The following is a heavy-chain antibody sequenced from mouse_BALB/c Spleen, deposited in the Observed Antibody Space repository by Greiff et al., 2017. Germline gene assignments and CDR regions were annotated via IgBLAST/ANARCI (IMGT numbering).Heavy chain of an antibody. CDR2: INPGSGGT. CDR1: GYAFTNYL. CDR3: ARLRGGYYYFDY. V-gene: IGHV1-54*01. D-gene: IGHD2-3*01. J-gene: IGHJ2*01. Sequence: QVHVKQSGAELVRPGTSVKVSCKASGYAFTNYLIEWVKQRPGQGLEWIGVINPGSGGTNYNEKFKGKATLTADKSSSTAYMQLSSLTSDDSAVYFCARLRGGYYYFDYWGQGTTLTVSS.